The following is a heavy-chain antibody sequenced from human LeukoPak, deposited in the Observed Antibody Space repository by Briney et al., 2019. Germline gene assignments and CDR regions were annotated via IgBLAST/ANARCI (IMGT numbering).Heavy chain of an antibody. J-gene: IGHJ6*03. D-gene: IGHD2-15*01. CDR2: ISTSSSYI. CDR3: ARDPPDRYCSGGSCPDHYYYYMDV. CDR1: GFTFSSYS. V-gene: IGHV3-21*01. Sequence: PGGSLRLSCAASGFTFSSYSMNWVRQAPGKGLEWVSSISTSSSYIYYADSVKGRFTISRDNSKNTLYLQMNSLRAEDTAVYYCARDPPDRYCSGGSCPDHYYYYMDVWGKGTTVTVSS.